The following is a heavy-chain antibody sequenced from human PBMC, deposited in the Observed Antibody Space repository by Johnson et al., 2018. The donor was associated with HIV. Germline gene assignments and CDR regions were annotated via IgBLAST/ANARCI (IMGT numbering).Heavy chain of an antibody. D-gene: IGHD3-16*02. J-gene: IGHJ3*02. CDR2: IKSNTDGGTT. Sequence: EVQLVESGGGVVQPGRSLRLSCAASGFTFSSYAMHWVRQAPGKGPEWVGRIKSNTDGGTTDYAAPVKGRFTISRDDSKNILYLQMTSLQTEDTAVYYCTTDPYYDYVWGSYRHDAFDIWGQGTMVTVSS. CDR1: GFTFSSYA. V-gene: IGHV3-15*01. CDR3: TTDPYYDYVWGSYRHDAFDI.